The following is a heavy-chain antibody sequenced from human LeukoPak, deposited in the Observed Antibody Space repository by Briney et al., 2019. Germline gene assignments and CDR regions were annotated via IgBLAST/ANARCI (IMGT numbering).Heavy chain of an antibody. CDR1: GGSISSSSYY. CDR3: ARVSSGGSCHDY. V-gene: IGHV4-39*07. D-gene: IGHD2-15*01. J-gene: IGHJ4*02. Sequence: SETLSLTCTVSGGSISSSSYYWGWLPPPPGMGLEWIGSIYYSGSTYYNPSLKSRVTISVDTSKNQFSLKLSSVTAADTAVYYCARVSSGGSCHDYGGQGTLVTVSS. CDR2: IYYSGST.